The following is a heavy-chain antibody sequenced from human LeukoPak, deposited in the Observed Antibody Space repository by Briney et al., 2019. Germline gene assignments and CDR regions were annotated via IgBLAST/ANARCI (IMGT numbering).Heavy chain of an antibody. CDR2: IYYSGNT. CDR3: ARLRNYCSGGSCQLGFDY. Sequence: SETLSLTCAVYGGSFSGYYWGWIRQPPGKGLEWIGSIYYSGNTYYNPSLKSRVTKSVDTSKNQFSLKLTSVTAADTAVYYCARLRNYCSGGSCQLGFDYWGQGTLVTVSS. D-gene: IGHD2-15*01. V-gene: IGHV4-39*01. J-gene: IGHJ4*02. CDR1: GGSFSGYY.